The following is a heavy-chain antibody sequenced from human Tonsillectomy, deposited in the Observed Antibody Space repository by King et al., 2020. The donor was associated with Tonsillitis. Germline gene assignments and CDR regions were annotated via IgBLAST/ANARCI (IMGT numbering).Heavy chain of an antibody. D-gene: IGHD1-26*01. CDR1: RYSFTSHW. V-gene: IGHV5-51*01. J-gene: IGHJ3*02. CDR2: VYPDDSDT. CDR3: ARHRTSGSSDAFDI. Sequence: VQLVESGAEVKKPGESLKLSCQGSRYSFTSHWIAWVRQMPGKGLEWMGIVYPDDSDTRYSPSFQGQVTISADKSISTAYLHWRSLKASDTAMYYCARHRTSGSSDAFDIWGQGTIVTVSS.